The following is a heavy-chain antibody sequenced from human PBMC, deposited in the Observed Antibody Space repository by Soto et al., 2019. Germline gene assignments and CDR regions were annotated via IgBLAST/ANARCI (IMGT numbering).Heavy chain of an antibody. CDR3: ARGGTPVDN. D-gene: IGHD3-16*01. V-gene: IGHV1-18*01. CDR2: FSAYNGNT. CDR1: GYTFTTFG. Sequence: QVQLVQSGAEVKKPGGSVKVSCKTSGYTFTTFGISWVRQAPGQGLEWMGWFSAYNGNTNYAQKFQGRVTMAADASTSPAYMAARTVSSDDTAVYYCARGGTPVDNWGEGTLGTGST. J-gene: IGHJ4*02.